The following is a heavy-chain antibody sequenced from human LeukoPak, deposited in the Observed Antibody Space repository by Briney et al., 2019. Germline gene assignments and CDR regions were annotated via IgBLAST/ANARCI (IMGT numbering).Heavy chain of an antibody. J-gene: IGHJ4*02. V-gene: IGHV4-31*03. CDR3: ARGDSSSWHLDY. CDR2: IYYSGST. D-gene: IGHD6-13*01. Sequence: PSQTLSLTCTVSGGSISSGGYYWSWIRQHPGKGLEWIGYIYYSGSTYYNPSLKSRVTISVDTSKNQFSLKLSSVTAADTVVYYCARGDSSSWHLDYWGQGTLVTVSS. CDR1: GGSISSGGYY.